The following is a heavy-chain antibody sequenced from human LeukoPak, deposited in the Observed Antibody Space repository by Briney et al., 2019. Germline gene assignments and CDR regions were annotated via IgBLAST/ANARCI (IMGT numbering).Heavy chain of an antibody. J-gene: IGHJ4*02. CDR2: IYYSGST. Sequence: PSETLSLTCTVSGGSISSSSYYWGWLRQPPGKGLEWIGSIYYSGSTYYNPSLKSRVTISVDTSKNQFSLKLSSVTAADTAVYYCARHDYYYGSGSNTGFDYWGQGTLVTVSS. CDR3: ARHDYYYGSGSNTGFDY. CDR1: GGSISSSSYY. V-gene: IGHV4-39*01. D-gene: IGHD3-10*01.